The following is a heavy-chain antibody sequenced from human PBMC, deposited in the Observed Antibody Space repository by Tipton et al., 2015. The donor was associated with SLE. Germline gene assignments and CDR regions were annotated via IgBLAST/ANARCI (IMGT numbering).Heavy chain of an antibody. V-gene: IGHV4-59*11. CDR3: ARGGNWNSVWWFDP. CDR2: IYYSGST. Sequence: LRLSCTVSGGSISSHYWSWIRQPPGKGLEWIGYIYYSGSTNYNPSLKSRVTISVDTSKNQFSLKLSSVTAADTAVYYCARGGNWNSVWWFDPWGQGTLVTVSS. D-gene: IGHD1-7*01. J-gene: IGHJ5*02. CDR1: GGSISSHY.